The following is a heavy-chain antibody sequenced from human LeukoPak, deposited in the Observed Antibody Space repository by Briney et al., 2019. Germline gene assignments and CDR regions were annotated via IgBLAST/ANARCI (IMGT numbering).Heavy chain of an antibody. V-gene: IGHV4-34*01. CDR3: VTLRGD. D-gene: IGHD3-10*01. CDR1: GGSFSGYY. J-gene: IGHJ4*02. Sequence: SETLSLTCAVYGGSFSGYYWSWIRQPPGKGLEWIGEISHSGSTNYNPSLKSRVTISVDTSKNQFSLKLSSVTAADTAVYYCVTLRGDWGQGTLVTVSS. CDR2: ISHSGST.